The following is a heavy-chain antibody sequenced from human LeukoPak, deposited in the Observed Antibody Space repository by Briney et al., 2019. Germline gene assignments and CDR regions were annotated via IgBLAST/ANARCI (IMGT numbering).Heavy chain of an antibody. Sequence: SETLSLTCTVSGGSISSGGYYWSWIRQYPGKGLEWIGYIYNSGSTYYNPSLKSRVTISVDTSKNQFSLKLSSATAADTAVYYCARVGDLAPLGIYFDYWGQGTLVTVSS. CDR3: ARVGDLAPLGIYFDY. J-gene: IGHJ4*02. V-gene: IGHV4-31*03. CDR1: GGSISSGGYY. D-gene: IGHD3-16*01. CDR2: IYNSGST.